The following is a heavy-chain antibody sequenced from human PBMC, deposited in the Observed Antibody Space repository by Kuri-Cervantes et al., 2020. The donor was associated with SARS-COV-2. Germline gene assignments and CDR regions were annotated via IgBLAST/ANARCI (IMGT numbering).Heavy chain of an antibody. V-gene: IGHV3-43*01. J-gene: IGHJ6*03. CDR1: GFQFDDYT. CDR3: VREVTFHYYYYYTDV. CDR2: ISWDGATT. Sequence: GESLKISCAASGFQFDDYTMHWVRQPPGKGLEWVSLISWDGATTYYADSVKGRFTISRDNAKNSLYLQMNSLRAEDTAVFYCVREVTFHYYYYYTDVWGKGTTVTVSS. D-gene: IGHD4-23*01.